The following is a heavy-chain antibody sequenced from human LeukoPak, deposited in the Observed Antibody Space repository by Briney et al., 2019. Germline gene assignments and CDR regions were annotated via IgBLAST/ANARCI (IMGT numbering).Heavy chain of an antibody. Sequence: RAGGSLRLSCAASGFTFSSYAMHWVRQAPGKGLEWVAVISYDGSNKYYADSVKGRFTISRDNSESTLYLQMNSLRAEDTAMYHCARGQDDGDYPRVFDHWGQGALVTVSS. CDR2: ISYDGSNK. D-gene: IGHD4-17*01. V-gene: IGHV3-30-3*01. J-gene: IGHJ4*02. CDR3: ARGQDDGDYPRVFDH. CDR1: GFTFSSYA.